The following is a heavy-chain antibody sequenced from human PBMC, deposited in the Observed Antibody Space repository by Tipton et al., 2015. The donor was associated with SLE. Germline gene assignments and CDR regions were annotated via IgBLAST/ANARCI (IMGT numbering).Heavy chain of an antibody. D-gene: IGHD1-1*01. CDR3: ARVAPTEVFDY. Sequence: TLSLTCAVYGGSFSGYYWSWIRQPPGKGLEWIREINHSGSTNYNPSLKSRVTISVDTSKNQFSLKLSSVTAADTAVYYCARVAPTEVFDYWGQGTLVTVSS. V-gene: IGHV4-34*01. J-gene: IGHJ4*02. CDR2: INHSGST. CDR1: GGSFSGYY.